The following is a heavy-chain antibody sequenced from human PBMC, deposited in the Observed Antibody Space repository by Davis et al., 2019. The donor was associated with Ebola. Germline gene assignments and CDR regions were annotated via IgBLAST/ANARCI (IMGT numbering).Heavy chain of an antibody. J-gene: IGHJ6*02. CDR1: GYSFTSYW. CDR3: ARRFSSGHIYGAYYYGMDV. D-gene: IGHD6-19*01. Sequence: GESLKISCKGSGYSFTSYWIGWVRQMPGKGLEWMGIIYPGDSDTRYSPSFQGQVTISADKSISTAYLQWSSLKASDTAMYYCARRFSSGHIYGAYYYGMDVWGQGTTVTVSS. V-gene: IGHV5-51*01. CDR2: IYPGDSDT.